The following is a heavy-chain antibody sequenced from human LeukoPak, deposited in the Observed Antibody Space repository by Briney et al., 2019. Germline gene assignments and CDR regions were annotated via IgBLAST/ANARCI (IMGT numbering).Heavy chain of an antibody. Sequence: PSETLSLTCTVSGGSISSSSYYWGWIRQPPGKGLEWFGSIYYSGSTYYNPSLKSRVTISVDTSKNQFSLKLSSVTAADTAVYYCARGNNWNLNWFDPWGQGTLVTVSS. CDR2: IYYSGST. CDR1: GGSISSSSYY. D-gene: IGHD1-20*01. V-gene: IGHV4-39*01. J-gene: IGHJ5*02. CDR3: ARGNNWNLNWFDP.